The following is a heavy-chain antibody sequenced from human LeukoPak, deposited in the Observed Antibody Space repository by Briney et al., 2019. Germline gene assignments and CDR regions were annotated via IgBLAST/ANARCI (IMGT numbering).Heavy chain of an antibody. D-gene: IGHD3-3*01. Sequence: ASVKVSCKASGGTFSSNAISWVRQAPGQGLEWMGGIIPIFGTANYAQKFQGRVTITADESTSTAYMELSSLRSEDTAVYYCARGRDTYYDFWSGYNSWFDPWGQGTLVTVSS. V-gene: IGHV1-69*01. CDR2: IIPIFGTA. CDR3: ARGRDTYYDFWSGYNSWFDP. CDR1: GGTFSSNA. J-gene: IGHJ5*02.